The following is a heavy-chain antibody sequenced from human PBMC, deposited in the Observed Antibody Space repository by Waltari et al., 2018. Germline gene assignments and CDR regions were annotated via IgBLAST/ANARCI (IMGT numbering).Heavy chain of an antibody. J-gene: IGHJ4*02. CDR3: ARHGPDILTGYANFDY. Sequence: QLQLQESGPGLVKPSETLSLTCTVSGGSISSSSYYWGWIRQPPGKGLEWIGSIYYTGSTYYKSSLKIRVTISVDTSKNQFSLKLSSVTAADTAVYYCARHGPDILTGYANFDYWGQGTLVTVSS. V-gene: IGHV4-39*01. D-gene: IGHD3-9*01. CDR1: GGSISSSSYY. CDR2: IYYTGST.